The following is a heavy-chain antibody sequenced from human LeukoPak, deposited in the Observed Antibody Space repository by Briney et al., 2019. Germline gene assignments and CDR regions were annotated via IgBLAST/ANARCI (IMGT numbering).Heavy chain of an antibody. V-gene: IGHV5-51*01. CDR3: ARSAPYYYGSGSYPFDY. CDR2: IYPGDSDT. D-gene: IGHD3-10*01. CDR1: GYSFTSYW. J-gene: IGHJ4*02. Sequence: GESLKISCKGSGYSFTSYWIGWVRQMPGKGLEWMGTIYPGDSDTRYSPSFQGQVTISADKSISTAYLQWSSLKASDTAMYYCARSAPYYYGSGSYPFDYWGQGTLVTVSS.